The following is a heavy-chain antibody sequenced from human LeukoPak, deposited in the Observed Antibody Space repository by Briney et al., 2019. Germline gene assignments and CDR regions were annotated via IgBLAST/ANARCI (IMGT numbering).Heavy chain of an antibody. CDR3: ARGRKGTNRVAVAGSKFDY. CDR1: GGSFSGYY. CDR2: INHSGST. J-gene: IGHJ4*02. V-gene: IGHV4-34*01. D-gene: IGHD6-19*01. Sequence: PSETLSLTCAVYGGSFSGYYWSWIRQPPGKGLEWIGEINHSGSTDYNPSLKSRVTISVDTSKNQFSLKLSSVTAADTAVYYCARGRKGTNRVAVAGSKFDYWGQGTLVTVSS.